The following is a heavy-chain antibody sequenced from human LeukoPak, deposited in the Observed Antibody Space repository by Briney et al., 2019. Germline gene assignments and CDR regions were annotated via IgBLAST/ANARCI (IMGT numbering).Heavy chain of an antibody. J-gene: IGHJ4*02. CDR1: GYTFTGYY. CDR2: ISAHNGNA. CDR3: ARGGWELLQAFSDY. Sequence: ASVKVSCKASGYTFTGYYMHWVRQAPGQGLEWMGRISAHNGNANYAQKFQGRVTMTTDTLATTAYMELSRLRSDDTAVYYCARGGWELLQAFSDYWGQGTLVTVSS. D-gene: IGHD1-26*01. V-gene: IGHV1-18*04.